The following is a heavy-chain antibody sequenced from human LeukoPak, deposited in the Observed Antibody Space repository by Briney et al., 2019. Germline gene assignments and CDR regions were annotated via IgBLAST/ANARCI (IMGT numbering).Heavy chain of an antibody. V-gene: IGHV3-21*01. CDR3: ARDGIVVVPAVVDSFDY. D-gene: IGHD2-2*01. CDR2: ISSSSSYI. CDR1: GFTFSSYS. J-gene: IGHJ4*02. Sequence: GGSLRLSCAASGFTFSSYSMNWVRQAPGKGLEWVSSISSSSSYIYYADSVKGRFTISRDNAKNSLYLQMNSLRAEDTAVYYCARDGIVVVPAVVDSFDYWGQGTLVTVSS.